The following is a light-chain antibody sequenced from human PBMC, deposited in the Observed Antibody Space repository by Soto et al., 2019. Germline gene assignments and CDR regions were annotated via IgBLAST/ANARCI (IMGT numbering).Light chain of an antibody. CDR2: EVS. CDR1: SSDVGYYNR. J-gene: IGLJ1*01. V-gene: IGLV2-18*01. CDR3: SLYTSSTFYV. Sequence: QSALTQPPSVSGSPGQSVTISCTGTSSDVGYYNRVSWYQQPPGTAPKLLIYEVSNRPSGVPDRFSGSKSGNTASLTISGLQHEQEPAYYCSLYTSSTFYVFGTGTKVTV.